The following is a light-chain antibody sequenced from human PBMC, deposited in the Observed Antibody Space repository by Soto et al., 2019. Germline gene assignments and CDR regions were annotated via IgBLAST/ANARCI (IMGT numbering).Light chain of an antibody. CDR1: SSDVGGYNY. CDR3: SSYGGSNTVV. Sequence: QSALTQPPSASGSPGQSVTISCTGSSSDVGGYNYVSWYQQHPGKAPKLMIYEVSKRPSGVPDRLSGSKSGNTAPLTVSGLQAEDEADYCCSSYGGSNTVVFGGGTKLTVL. V-gene: IGLV2-8*01. CDR2: EVS. J-gene: IGLJ2*01.